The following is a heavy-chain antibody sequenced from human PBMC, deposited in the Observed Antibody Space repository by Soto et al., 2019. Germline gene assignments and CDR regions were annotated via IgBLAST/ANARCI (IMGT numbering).Heavy chain of an antibody. CDR1: GFTFSSYW. D-gene: IGHD6-13*01. CDR3: XXXXAAAGAFDI. V-gene: IGHV3-7*05. CDR2: IKQDGSEK. J-gene: IGHJ3*02. Sequence: EVQLVESGGGLVQPGGSLRLSCAASGFTFSSYWMSWVRQAPGKGLEWVANIKQDGSEKYYVDSVKGRFTISRDNAKXSXXLQMNSLRAEDTAVXXXXXXXAAAGAFDIWGQGTMVTVSS.